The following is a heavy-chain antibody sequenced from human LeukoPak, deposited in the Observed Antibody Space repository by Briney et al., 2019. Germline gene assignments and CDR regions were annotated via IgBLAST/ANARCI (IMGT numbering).Heavy chain of an antibody. CDR2: ISNIGST. D-gene: IGHD3-10*01. J-gene: IGHJ5*02. CDR1: GGSISSGGYY. CDR3: ARDYYGSGSYFNP. V-gene: IGHV4-61*08. Sequence: PSETLSLTCTVSGGSISSGGYYWSWIRQHPGKGLEWIGYISNIGSTNYNPSLKSRVTISVDRSKNQFSLKLNSVTAADTAVYFCARDYYGSGSYFNPWGQGTLVTVSS.